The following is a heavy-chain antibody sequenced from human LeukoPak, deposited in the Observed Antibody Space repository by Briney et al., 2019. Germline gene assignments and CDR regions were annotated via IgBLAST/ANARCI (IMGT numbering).Heavy chain of an antibody. V-gene: IGHV5-51*01. J-gene: IGHJ3*01. CDR3: ARPQQNYYGSGRDAFDV. CDR1: GYSFTNYW. Sequence: GESLKISCQGSGYSFTNYWIGWVRQMPGKGLEWMGFIYPGDSNTRYSPSFQGQVTISVDKSISTAYLQWGSLRASDTAMYYCARPQQNYYGSGRDAFDVWGQGTMVTVSS. D-gene: IGHD3-10*01. CDR2: IYPGDSNT.